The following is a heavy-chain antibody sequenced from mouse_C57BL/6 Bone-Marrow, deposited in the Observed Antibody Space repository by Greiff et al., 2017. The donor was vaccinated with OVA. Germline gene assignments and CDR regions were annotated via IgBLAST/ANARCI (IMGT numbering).Heavy chain of an antibody. V-gene: IGHV1-18*01. Sequence: VQLQQSGPELVKPGASVKIPCKASGYTFTDYNMDWVKQSHGKSLEWIGDINPNNGGTIYNQKFKGKATLTVDKSSSTAYMELRSLTSEDTAVDYCALITTVVATRYFDVWGTGTTVTVSS. CDR3: ALITTVVATRYFDV. D-gene: IGHD1-1*01. CDR1: GYTFTDYN. CDR2: INPNNGGT. J-gene: IGHJ1*03.